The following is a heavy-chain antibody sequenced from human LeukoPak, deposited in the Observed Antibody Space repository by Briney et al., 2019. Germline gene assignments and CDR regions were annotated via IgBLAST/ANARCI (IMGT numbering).Heavy chain of an antibody. Sequence: SETLSLTCTVSGGSISSGDYYWSWIRQPPGKGLEWIGYIYYSGSTYYNPSLKSRVTISVDTSKNQFSLKLSSVTAADMAVYYCAREDIVVVPAAARHAVWGQGTLVTVSS. J-gene: IGHJ4*02. V-gene: IGHV4-30-4*01. CDR2: IYYSGST. CDR3: AREDIVVVPAAARHAV. CDR1: GGSISSGDYY. D-gene: IGHD2-2*01.